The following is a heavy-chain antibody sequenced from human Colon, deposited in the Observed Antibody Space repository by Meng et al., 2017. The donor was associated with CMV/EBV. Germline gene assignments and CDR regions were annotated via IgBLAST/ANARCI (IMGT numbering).Heavy chain of an antibody. Sequence: ASVKVSCKASGYIFTGYYMHWVRQAPGQGLEWMGWINPNSGGTNYAQKFQGRVTMTRDTSISTAYMELSRLRSDDTAVYYCARAKDAVFGVVITSARNYYGMDVWGQGTTVTVSS. CDR3: ARAKDAVFGVVITSARNYYGMDV. CDR1: GYIFTGYY. J-gene: IGHJ6*02. CDR2: INPNSGGT. D-gene: IGHD3-3*01. V-gene: IGHV1-2*02.